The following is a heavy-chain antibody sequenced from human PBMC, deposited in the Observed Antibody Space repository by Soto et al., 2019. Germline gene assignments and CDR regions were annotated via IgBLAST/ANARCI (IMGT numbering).Heavy chain of an antibody. V-gene: IGHV4-30-4*01. Sequence: SETLSLTCTVSGGSISSGDYYWSWIRQPPGKGLEWIGYIYYSGSTYYNPSLKSRVTISVDTSKNQFSLKLSSVTAADTAVYYCAREHRIAARPRFDYWGQGTLVTVSS. CDR2: IYYSGST. CDR3: AREHRIAARPRFDY. J-gene: IGHJ4*02. CDR1: GGSISSGDYY. D-gene: IGHD6-6*01.